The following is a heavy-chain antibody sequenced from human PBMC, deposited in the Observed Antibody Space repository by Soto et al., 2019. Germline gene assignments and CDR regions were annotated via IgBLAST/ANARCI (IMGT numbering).Heavy chain of an antibody. CDR2: IYWDDSK. V-gene: IGHV2-5*02. CDR3: AHKGPEDWPLDY. Sequence: QITLKESGPTLVRPTQTLTLTCAFSGLSLSTSGVGVGWIRQPPGKALEWLAVIYWDDSKHYSPSLRSRLTITEDSSRNQVVLTMTNMDTMDTGTYYCAHKGPEDWPLDYWGQGTLVTVSS. J-gene: IGHJ4*02. D-gene: IGHD3-9*01. CDR1: GLSLSTSGVG.